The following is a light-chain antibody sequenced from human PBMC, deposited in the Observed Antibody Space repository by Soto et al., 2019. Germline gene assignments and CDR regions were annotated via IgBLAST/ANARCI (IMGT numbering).Light chain of an antibody. CDR3: QQRSNRPAWT. J-gene: IGKJ1*01. CDR1: QSVSSY. Sequence: EIVLTQSPATLSLSPGERATLSCRASQSVSSYLAWYQQKPGQAPMLLIQDASNRATGIPARFSGSGSGTDFTLNISSLEPEDFAVYYCQQRSNRPAWTFGQGTKVEIK. V-gene: IGKV3-11*01. CDR2: DAS.